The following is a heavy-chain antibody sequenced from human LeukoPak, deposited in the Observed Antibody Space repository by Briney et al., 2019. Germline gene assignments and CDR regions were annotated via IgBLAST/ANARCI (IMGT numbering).Heavy chain of an antibody. V-gene: IGHV3-23*01. D-gene: IGHD3-10*01. CDR1: GFTFSSHA. CDR3: AKDYSGPLVFFEI. J-gene: IGHJ3*02. Sequence: GGSLRLSCVASGFTFSSHAMSWVRQAPGKGLEWVSGIDSGGNTYYADSVKGRFTISRDNSKNTLYHQTNSLRAEDTAVYYCAKDYSGPLVFFEIPGQGTMVTVSS. CDR2: IDSGGNT.